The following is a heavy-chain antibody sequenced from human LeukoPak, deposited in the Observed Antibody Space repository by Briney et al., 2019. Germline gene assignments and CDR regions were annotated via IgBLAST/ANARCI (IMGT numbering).Heavy chain of an antibody. D-gene: IGHD3-22*01. CDR2: IYTSGST. Sequence: PSETLSLTCTVSGGSISSYYWSWIRQPAGKGLEWIGRIYTSGSTNYNPSLKSRVTMSVDTPKNQFSLKLSSVTAADTAVYYCARGSQRYYYDSSPDYWGQGTLVTVSS. CDR3: ARGSQRYYYDSSPDY. J-gene: IGHJ4*02. V-gene: IGHV4-4*07. CDR1: GGSISSYY.